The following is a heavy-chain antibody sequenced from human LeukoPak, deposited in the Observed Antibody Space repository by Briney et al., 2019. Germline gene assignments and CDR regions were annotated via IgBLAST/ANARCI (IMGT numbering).Heavy chain of an antibody. CDR3: ARSGYSSSWAADY. Sequence: PSETLSLTCTVSGGSISSGSYYWSWIRHPAGKGLEWIGRIYTSGSTNYNPSLKSRVTISVDTSKNQFSLKLSSVTAADTAVYYCARSGYSSSWAADYWGQGTLVTVSS. J-gene: IGHJ4*02. V-gene: IGHV4-61*02. D-gene: IGHD6-6*01. CDR1: GGSISSGSYY. CDR2: IYTSGST.